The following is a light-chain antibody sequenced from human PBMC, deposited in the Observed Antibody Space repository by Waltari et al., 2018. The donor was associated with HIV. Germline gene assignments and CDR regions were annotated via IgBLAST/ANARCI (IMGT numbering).Light chain of an antibody. CDR1: RRAVGGYNY. V-gene: IGLV2-11*01. CDR3: CSYAGNYPVL. J-gene: IGLJ3*02. Sequence: QSALTQPRSVSGSPGQSVTISCTGTRRAVGGYNYVSWYQQNPGKAPKFIIYDVTKRPSGVPDRFSGSKSGNTASLTISGLQAEDEADYYCCSYAGNYPVLFGGGTKLTVL. CDR2: DVT.